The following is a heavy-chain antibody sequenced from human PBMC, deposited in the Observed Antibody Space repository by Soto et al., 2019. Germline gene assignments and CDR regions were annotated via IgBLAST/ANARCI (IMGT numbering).Heavy chain of an antibody. V-gene: IGHV4-34*01. CDR3: ARRPYYYDSPGPPR. CDR2: INHSGST. CDR1: GGSFSGYY. J-gene: IGHJ4*02. D-gene: IGHD3-9*01. Sequence: PSETLSLTCAVYGGSFSGYYWSWIRQPPGKGLEWIGEINHSGSTNYNPSLKSRVTISVDTSKNQFSLKLSSVTAADTAVYYCARRPYYYDSPGPPRWGQGMLVT.